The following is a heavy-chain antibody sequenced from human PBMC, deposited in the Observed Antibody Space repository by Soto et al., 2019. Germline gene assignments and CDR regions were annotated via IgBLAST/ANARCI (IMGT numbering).Heavy chain of an antibody. D-gene: IGHD3-16*01. Sequence: PSETLSLTCTVSGASVRDQYWTWIRQPPGKRLEFIGYIFSVVRTKYNPSLESRVTISVDTSKNQFSLRLTSVAATDTAVYYCARTLDYGHMDVCGKGTTVTVSS. CDR1: GASVRDQY. V-gene: IGHV4-59*02. CDR2: IFSVVRT. J-gene: IGHJ6*03. CDR3: ARTLDYGHMDV.